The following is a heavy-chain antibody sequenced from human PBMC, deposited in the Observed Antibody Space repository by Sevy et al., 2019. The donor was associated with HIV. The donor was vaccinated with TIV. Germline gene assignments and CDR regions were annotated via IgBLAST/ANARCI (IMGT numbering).Heavy chain of an antibody. CDR1: GFSFDSYG. Sequence: GGSLILSCAVSGFSFDSYGMTWVRQAPGKGLEWVSAISGSGTRTYYADSVKGRFIISRDNSKNRLDLQMNSLRAEDTAILYLAKGGGGHYDPDEIAYYFYYYNMDVWGKGTTVTVSS. D-gene: IGHD3-22*01. CDR3: AKGGGGHYDPDEIAYYFYYYNMDV. J-gene: IGHJ6*03. V-gene: IGHV3-23*01. CDR2: ISGSGTRT.